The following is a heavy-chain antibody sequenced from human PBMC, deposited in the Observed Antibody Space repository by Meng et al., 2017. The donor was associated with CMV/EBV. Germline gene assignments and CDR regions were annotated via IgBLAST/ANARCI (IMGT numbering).Heavy chain of an antibody. CDR3: ARDSHNYYFDY. Sequence: TSGFTFKDHYLDWFRQAPGKGLEWLCRMRNRAHGYTTEYAASVKGRFTISRDDSKASLYLQMSSLKTEDTATYYCARDSHNYYFDYWGQGTLVTSPQ. J-gene: IGHJ4*02. CDR2: MRNRAHGYTT. V-gene: IGHV3-72*01. CDR1: GFTFKDHY. D-gene: IGHD1-1*01.